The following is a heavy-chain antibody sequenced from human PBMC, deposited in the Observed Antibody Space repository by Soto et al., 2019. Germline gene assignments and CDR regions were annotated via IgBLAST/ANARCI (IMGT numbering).Heavy chain of an antibody. CDR2: SYYSGIT. V-gene: IGHV4-30-4*01. CDR3: ATGSTMVRGVIIPYFQH. Sequence: QVQLQESGPGLVKPSQTLSLTCTVSGGSISSGDYYWGWIRQPPGKGLEWIGYSYYSGITYYIPSLKSRVTITVDASKSQCYLKLRSATAADTAVYYCATGSTMVRGVIIPYFQHWGQGTLVTVSS. D-gene: IGHD3-10*01. J-gene: IGHJ1*01. CDR1: GGSISSGDYY.